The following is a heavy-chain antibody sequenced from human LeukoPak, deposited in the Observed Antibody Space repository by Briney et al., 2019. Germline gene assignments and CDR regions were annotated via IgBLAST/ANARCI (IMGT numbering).Heavy chain of an antibody. D-gene: IGHD3/OR15-3a*01. CDR2: IKRKGDDGTI. CDR1: GFTFSSAW. Sequence: KPGGSLRLSCAASGFTFSSAWMSWVRQAPGRGLEWVGRIKRKGDDGTIDYAAPVKGRLSISRDDSKNTLYLQMNSLKSEDTAVYYCTAGTGRSDFDYWGQGTLVTVSS. V-gene: IGHV3-15*01. J-gene: IGHJ4*02. CDR3: TAGTGRSDFDY.